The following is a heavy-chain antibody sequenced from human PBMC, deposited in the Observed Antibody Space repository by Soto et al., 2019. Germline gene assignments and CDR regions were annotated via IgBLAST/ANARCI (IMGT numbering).Heavy chain of an antibody. Sequence: PGGSLRLSCAASGFTFSSYEMNWVRQAPGKGLEWVSYISSSGSTKYYADSVKGRFTISRDNAKNSLYLQMNSLRAEDTAVYYCASSSSCRYYYGMDVWGQGTTVTVSS. CDR1: GFTFSSYE. D-gene: IGHD6-13*01. CDR3: ASSSSCRYYYGMDV. CDR2: ISSSGSTK. V-gene: IGHV3-48*03. J-gene: IGHJ6*02.